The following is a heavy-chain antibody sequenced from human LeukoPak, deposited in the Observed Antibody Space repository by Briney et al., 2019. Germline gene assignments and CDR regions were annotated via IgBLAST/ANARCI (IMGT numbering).Heavy chain of an antibody. CDR1: GDSVSNNTTA. CDR2: TYYRSKWYN. V-gene: IGHV6-1*01. Sequence: SQTLSLTCAISGDSVSNNTTAWNWIRQSPSRGLEWLGRTYYRSKWYNEYGVSVKSRITINPDTSKNQFSLQLNSATPEDTAVYYCARGYRLDSWGQGTLVTVSS. J-gene: IGHJ4*02. CDR3: ARGYRLDS. D-gene: IGHD2-2*01.